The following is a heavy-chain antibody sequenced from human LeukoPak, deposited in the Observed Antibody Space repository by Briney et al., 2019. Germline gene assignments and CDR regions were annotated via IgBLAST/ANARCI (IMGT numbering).Heavy chain of an antibody. J-gene: IGHJ5*02. V-gene: IGHV4-38-2*02. Sequence: SETLFLTCTVSGYSISSGYYWGWMRQPPGKGLEWIGSIYHSGSTYYNPSLKSRVTISVDTSKNQFSLKLSSVPAADTAVYYCAREGLRRHHIVVVTGHGGFDPWGQGTLVTVSS. D-gene: IGHD2-21*02. CDR2: IYHSGST. CDR3: AREGLRRHHIVVVTGHGGFDP. CDR1: GYSISSGYY.